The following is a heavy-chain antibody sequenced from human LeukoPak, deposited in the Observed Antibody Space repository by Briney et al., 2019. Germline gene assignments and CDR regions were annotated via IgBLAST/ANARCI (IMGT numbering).Heavy chain of an antibody. CDR3: ARGGIAAAGPIDY. J-gene: IGHJ4*02. V-gene: IGHV3-9*01. D-gene: IGHD6-13*01. CDR1: GFTFDDYA. CDR2: ISWNSGSI. Sequence: GRSLRLSCSASGFTFDDYAMHWVRQAPGKGLEWVSGISWNSGSIGYADSVKGRFTISRDNAKNSLYLQMNSLRAEDTALYYCARGGIAAAGPIDYWGQGTLVTVSS.